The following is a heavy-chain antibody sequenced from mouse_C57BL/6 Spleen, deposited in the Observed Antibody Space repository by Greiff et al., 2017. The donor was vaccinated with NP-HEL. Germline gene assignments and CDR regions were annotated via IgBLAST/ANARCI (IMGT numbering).Heavy chain of an antibody. CDR3: ANAFMTTAYYAMDY. V-gene: IGHV5-17*01. Sequence: EVMLVESGGGLVKPGGSLKLSCAASGFTFSDYGMHWVRQAPEKGLEWVAYISSGSSTINYADTVKGRFTLSGDNAKNTLFLQMTRLRSADTAMYYCANAFMTTAYYAMDYWGQGTSVTVSS. CDR1: GFTFSDYG. D-gene: IGHD1-1*01. J-gene: IGHJ4*01. CDR2: ISSGSSTI.